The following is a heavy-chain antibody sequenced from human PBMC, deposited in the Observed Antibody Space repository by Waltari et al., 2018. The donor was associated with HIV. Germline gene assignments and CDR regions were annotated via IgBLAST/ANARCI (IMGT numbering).Heavy chain of an antibody. J-gene: IGHJ4*02. CDR3: ARGRNWDYPSQFDY. D-gene: IGHD7-27*01. CDR2: IYYRGSP. V-gene: IGHV4-39*07. CDR1: GNSIGDSKWY. Sequence: QPQLQESGPGLVKPSESLSLTCTVSGNSIGDSKWYWGWIRQPPGKGLECIGGIYYRGSPYYNPSLKSRVTISLDTPKNQLSLTLTSVAASDTAVYYCARGRNWDYPSQFDYWGQGTLVTVSS.